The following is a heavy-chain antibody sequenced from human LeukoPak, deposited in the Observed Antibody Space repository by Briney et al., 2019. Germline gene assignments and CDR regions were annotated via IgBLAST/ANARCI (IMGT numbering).Heavy chain of an antibody. CDR3: ARELLGYCSSTSCYWFDP. V-gene: IGHV4-4*07. CDR1: GGSISSYY. J-gene: IGHJ5*02. Sequence: SETLSLTCTVSGGSISSYYWSWIRQPAGKGLEWIGRIYTSGSTNYNPSLKSRVTMSVDTSKNRFSLKLSSVTAADTAVYYCARELLGYCSSTSCYWFDPWGQGTLVTVSS. CDR2: IYTSGST. D-gene: IGHD2-2*01.